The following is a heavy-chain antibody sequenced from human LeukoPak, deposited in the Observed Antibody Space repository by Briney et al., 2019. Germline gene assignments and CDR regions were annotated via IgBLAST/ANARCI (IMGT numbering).Heavy chain of an antibody. CDR1: GFTFSSYA. D-gene: IGHD3-3*01. CDR3: AKARDFWSGYSPDY. CDR2: ISYDGSNK. J-gene: IGHJ4*02. V-gene: IGHV3-30*04. Sequence: HPGGSLRLSCAASGFTFSSYAMHWVRQAPGKGLEWVAVISYDGSNKYYADSVKGRFTISRDNSKNTLYLQMNSLRAEDTAVYYCAKARDFWSGYSPDYWGQGTLVTVSS.